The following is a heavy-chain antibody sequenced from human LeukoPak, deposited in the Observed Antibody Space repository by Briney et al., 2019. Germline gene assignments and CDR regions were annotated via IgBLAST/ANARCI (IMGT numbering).Heavy chain of an antibody. CDR1: GVTLSNYA. CDR3: ARDLGIVYYYGMDV. J-gene: IGHJ6*02. V-gene: IGHV3-21*01. D-gene: IGHD7-27*01. Sequence: GGSLRLSCVASGVTLSNYAMSWVRQVPGKGLEWVSSINNSSRYISYADSVNGRFTISRDNAKNSLYLQMNSLRAEDTAVYYCARDLGIVYYYGMDVWGQGTTVIVSS. CDR2: INNSSRYI.